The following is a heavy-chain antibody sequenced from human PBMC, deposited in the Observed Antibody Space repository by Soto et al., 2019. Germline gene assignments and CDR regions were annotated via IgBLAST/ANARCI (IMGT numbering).Heavy chain of an antibody. Sequence: GGSLRLSCAASGFPFSRYWMHWVRQAPGKGLVWVSRINSDGSDTNYADSVKGRFTISRDNARNTLYLQMNSLRAEDTAVYYCARGDFHYSKSWADYWGQGALVTV. CDR2: INSDGSDT. V-gene: IGHV3-74*01. CDR1: GFPFSRYW. CDR3: ARGDFHYSKSWADY. J-gene: IGHJ4*02. D-gene: IGHD3-9*01.